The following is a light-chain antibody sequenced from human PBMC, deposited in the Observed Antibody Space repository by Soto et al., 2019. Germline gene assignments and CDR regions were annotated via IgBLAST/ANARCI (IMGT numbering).Light chain of an antibody. CDR1: SGHSSYA. CDR2: LNSDGSH. Sequence: QLVLTQSPSASASLGASVKLTCTLSSGHSSYAIAWHQQQSEKGPRYLMKLNSDGSHSKGDGIPDRFSGSSSGAERYLTISSLQSEDEADYYCQTWGTARVFGGGTKVTVL. J-gene: IGLJ3*02. CDR3: QTWGTARV. V-gene: IGLV4-69*01.